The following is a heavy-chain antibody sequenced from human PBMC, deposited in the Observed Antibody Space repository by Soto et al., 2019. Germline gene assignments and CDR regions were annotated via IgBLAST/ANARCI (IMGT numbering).Heavy chain of an antibody. D-gene: IGHD3-22*01. CDR1: GGSISSGDYY. J-gene: IGHJ4*02. CDR3: AGEGDYYDSSGYYYGYGLLR. Sequence: PSETLSLTCTVSGGSISSGDYYWSWIRQPPGKGLEWIGYIYYSGSTYYNPSLKSRVTISVDTSKNQFSLKLSSVTAADTAVYYCAGEGDYYDSSGYYYGYGLLRWGQGTLVTVSS. V-gene: IGHV4-30-4*01. CDR2: IYYSGST.